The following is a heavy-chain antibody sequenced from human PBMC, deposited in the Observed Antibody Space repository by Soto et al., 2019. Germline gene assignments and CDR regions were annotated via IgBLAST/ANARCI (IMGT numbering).Heavy chain of an antibody. CDR3: ARVDYGDYYYYYMDV. CDR1: GGSFSGYY. Sequence: SETLSLTCAVYGGSFSGYYWSWIRQPPGKGLEWIGEINHSGSTNYNPSLKSRVTISVDTSKNQFSLKLSSVTAADTAVYYCARVDYGDYYYYYMDVWGKGTTVTVSS. J-gene: IGHJ6*03. CDR2: INHSGST. V-gene: IGHV4-34*01. D-gene: IGHD4-17*01.